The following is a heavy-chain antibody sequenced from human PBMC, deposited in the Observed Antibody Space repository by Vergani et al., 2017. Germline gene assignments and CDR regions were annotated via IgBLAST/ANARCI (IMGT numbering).Heavy chain of an antibody. J-gene: IGHJ3*02. V-gene: IGHV1-69*10. D-gene: IGHD3-22*01. CDR3: ATYDLNRGTMIAKRGAFDI. CDR2: FIPILGIA. CDR1: GYTFTSYG. Sequence: QVQLVQSGAEVKKPGASVKVSCKASGYTFTSYGISWVRQAPGQGLDWMGWFIPILGIANSAQKFQGRVTITADKSTSTAYMELSSLRSEDTAVYYCATYDLNRGTMIAKRGAFDIWGQGTTVTVSS.